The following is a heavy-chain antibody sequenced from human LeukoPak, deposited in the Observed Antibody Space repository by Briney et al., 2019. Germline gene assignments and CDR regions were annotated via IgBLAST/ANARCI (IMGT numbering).Heavy chain of an antibody. V-gene: IGHV3-11*01. CDR2: ISSSVSTI. Sequence: GGSRRLSCAAAGFTFSDYYMSWIRQAPGKGLGWVSYISSSVSTIYYADFVKGRFNISRDNDKNPLYLQMNSLRAEDTAVYYCARVIDDYSSWFDPWGQGTVVSVPS. J-gene: IGHJ5*02. CDR3: ARVIDDYSSWFDP. D-gene: IGHD4-11*01. CDR1: GFTFSDYY.